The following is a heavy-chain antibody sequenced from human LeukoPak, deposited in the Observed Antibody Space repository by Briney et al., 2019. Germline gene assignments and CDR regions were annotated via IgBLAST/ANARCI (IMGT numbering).Heavy chain of an antibody. Sequence: PTETLSLTCAVSGGSIGSRNWWSWVRQPPGKGLQWIGEIYQSGSSIYNPSLRSRVTMSVDKSKDQLSLKLSSVTAADTAVYYCARDMSWSGWYALDYWGQGTLVTVSS. V-gene: IGHV4-4*02. CDR2: IYQSGSS. D-gene: IGHD6-19*01. CDR3: ARDMSWSGWYALDY. J-gene: IGHJ4*02. CDR1: GGSIGSRNW.